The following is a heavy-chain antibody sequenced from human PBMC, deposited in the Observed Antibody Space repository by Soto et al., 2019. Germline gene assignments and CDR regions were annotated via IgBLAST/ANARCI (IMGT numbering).Heavy chain of an antibody. D-gene: IGHD2-2*01. V-gene: IGHV3-23*01. Sequence: GGSLRLSCAASGFTFSSYAMSWVRQAPGKGLEWVSIISGSAGRTYYTDSVKGRFTISRDNSKNTLYLQMNSLRAEDTAIYYCAKVTSARVFYFGLDVWGQGTKVTVSS. CDR2: ISGSAGRT. CDR3: AKVTSARVFYFGLDV. CDR1: GFTFSSYA. J-gene: IGHJ6*02.